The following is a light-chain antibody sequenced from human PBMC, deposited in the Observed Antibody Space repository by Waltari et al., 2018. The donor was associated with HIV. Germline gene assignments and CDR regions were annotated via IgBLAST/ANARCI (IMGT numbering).Light chain of an antibody. J-gene: IGLJ1*01. CDR3: SSFTSSSTYV. CDR2: EVG. CDR1: SSDVGGYDS. Sequence: QSALTQPASVSGSPGQSITISCTGTSSDVGGYDSVSWYQQHPNKAPKLIIYEVGYRPSGVSNRFSGSKSGNTASLTISGLQADDEADYHCSSFTSSSTYVFGTGTKVTVL. V-gene: IGLV2-14*01.